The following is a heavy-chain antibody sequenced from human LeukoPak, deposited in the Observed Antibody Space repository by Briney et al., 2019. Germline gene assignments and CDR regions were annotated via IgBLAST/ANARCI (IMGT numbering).Heavy chain of an antibody. V-gene: IGHV3-7*04. Sequence: GGSLRLSCAASGFTFSSYWMSWVRQAPGKGPEWVASIKQDGSEKNYVDSVKGRFTISRDNAKNSLYLQMNSLRAEDTAVYYCARGGGIFEYWGQGTLVTVSS. CDR2: IKQDGSEK. D-gene: IGHD2-15*01. CDR3: ARGGGIFEY. J-gene: IGHJ4*02. CDR1: GFTFSSYW.